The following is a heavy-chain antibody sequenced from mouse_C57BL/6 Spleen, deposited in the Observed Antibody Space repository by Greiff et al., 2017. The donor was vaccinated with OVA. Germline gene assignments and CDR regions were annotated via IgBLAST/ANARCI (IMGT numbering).Heavy chain of an antibody. CDR1: GFTFSNYW. V-gene: IGHV6-3*01. J-gene: IGHJ2*01. Sequence: EVKLVESGGGLVQPGGSMKLSCVASGFTFSNYWMNWVRQSPEKGLEWVAQIRLKSDNYATHYAESVKGRFTISRDDSKSSVYLQMNNLRAEDTGIYYCTGGSTMVTTRGFGDWGQGTTLTVSS. CDR3: TGGSTMVTTRGFGD. CDR2: IRLKSDNYAT. D-gene: IGHD2-2*01.